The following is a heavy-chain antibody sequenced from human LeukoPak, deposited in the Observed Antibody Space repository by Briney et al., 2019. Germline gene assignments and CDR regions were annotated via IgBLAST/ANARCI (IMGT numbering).Heavy chain of an antibody. CDR3: ARARGRLLLIDY. CDR2: IYSSGST. D-gene: IGHD2-15*01. V-gene: IGHV4-4*07. Sequence: PSETLSLTCTVSGGSICSYYWNWIRQPAGKGLEWIGRIYSSGSTDYNPSLKSRVTMSVDTSKNQFSLNLSSVTAADSAVYYYARARGRLLLIDYWGQGTLVTVSS. J-gene: IGHJ4*02. CDR1: GGSICSYY.